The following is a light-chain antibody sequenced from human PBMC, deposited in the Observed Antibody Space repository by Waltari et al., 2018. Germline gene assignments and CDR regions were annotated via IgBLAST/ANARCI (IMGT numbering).Light chain of an antibody. CDR3: QVWESRSDPF. CDR2: YDS. CDR1: NIGRKT. J-gene: IGLJ2*01. Sequence: SYVLTQPPSVSVAPGEPAQITCGGTNIGRKTWQWYQQKPGQAPVLVIYYDSGRPSGIPEGFSGSNSGNTATLTISRVEAGDEADYYCQVWESRSDPFFGGGTKLTVL. V-gene: IGLV3-21*01.